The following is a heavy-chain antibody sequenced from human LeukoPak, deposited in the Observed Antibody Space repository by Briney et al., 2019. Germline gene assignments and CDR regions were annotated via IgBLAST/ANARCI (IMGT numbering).Heavy chain of an antibody. Sequence: GGSLRLSCAASGFTFSSYSMNWVRQAPGKGLEWVSSISSSSSYIYYADSVKGRFTISRDNAKNSLYLQMNSLRAEDTAVYYCARAVYGFDAFDIWGQGTMVTVSP. CDR1: GFTFSSYS. V-gene: IGHV3-21*01. J-gene: IGHJ3*02. CDR3: ARAVYGFDAFDI. CDR2: ISSSSSYI. D-gene: IGHD4-17*01.